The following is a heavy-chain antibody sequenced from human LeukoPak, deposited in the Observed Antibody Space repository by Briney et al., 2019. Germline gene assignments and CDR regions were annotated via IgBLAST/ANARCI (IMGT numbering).Heavy chain of an antibody. CDR1: GGSFSGYY. D-gene: IGHD3-10*01. J-gene: IGHJ4*02. V-gene: IGHV4-34*01. CDR3: ASTRPRGN. CDR2: INHSGST. Sequence: SETLSLTCAVYGGSFSGYYWSWIRQPPGKGLEWIGVINHSGSTNYNPSLKSRVTISVDTSKNQFSLKLSSVTAADTAVYYCASTRPRGNWGQGTLVTVSS.